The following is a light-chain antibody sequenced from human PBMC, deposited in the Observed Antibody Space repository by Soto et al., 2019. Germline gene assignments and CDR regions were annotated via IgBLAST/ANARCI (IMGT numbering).Light chain of an antibody. Sequence: DNVLTQSPGTLSLSPGERATLSCRASQSVSSSYLAWYQQKPGQAPRLLIYGASSRATGIPARFSGSGSGTDFTLTISSLEPEDFAVYYCQQRSNWPITFGQGTRLEIK. CDR1: QSVSSSY. J-gene: IGKJ5*01. CDR3: QQRSNWPIT. CDR2: GAS. V-gene: IGKV3D-20*02.